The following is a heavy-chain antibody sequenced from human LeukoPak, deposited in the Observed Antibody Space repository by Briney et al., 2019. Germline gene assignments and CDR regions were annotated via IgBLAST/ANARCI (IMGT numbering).Heavy chain of an antibody. CDR3: ARHRYVGSSFDP. V-gene: IGHV5-51*01. J-gene: IGHJ5*02. CDR1: GYSFTSYW. D-gene: IGHD6-6*01. CDR2: IYPGDSDT. Sequence: GESPKISCKSSGYSFTSYWNGWVRQMPGKGLEWMGIIYPGDSDTRYSPSFQGQVTISADKSISTAYLQLSSLKASDTAMYYCARHRYVGSSFDPWGQGTLVTVSS.